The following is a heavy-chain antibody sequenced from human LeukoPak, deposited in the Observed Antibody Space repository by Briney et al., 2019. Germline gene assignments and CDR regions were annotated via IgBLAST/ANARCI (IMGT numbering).Heavy chain of an antibody. CDR2: ISSSTSYI. J-gene: IGHJ1*01. V-gene: IGHV3-21*06. CDR3: VRGRYCSSGRCSESLQY. Sequence: GGSPRLSCVASGFTFSSYSMTWVRQAPGKALEWVSSISSSTSYIFYADSLKGRITVSRDNAENLLYLQMNYLRAEDTAIYYCVRGRYCSSGRCSESLQYWGRGTLITVSS. D-gene: IGHD2-15*01. CDR1: GFTFSSYS.